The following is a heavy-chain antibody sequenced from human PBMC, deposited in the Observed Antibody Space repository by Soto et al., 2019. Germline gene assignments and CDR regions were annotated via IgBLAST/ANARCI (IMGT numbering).Heavy chain of an antibody. J-gene: IGHJ5*02. Sequence: EVQLVQSGAEVKEPGQSLRISCQASGYTFTNYWITWVRQRPGKGLEWMGRIAPEDSYTNYNPSFQGHVTIAVDESISTAYLQWSSLRASDTAMYYCATPIGHWGQGTLVTVSS. CDR1: GYTFTNYW. CDR2: IAPEDSYT. V-gene: IGHV5-10-1*01. CDR3: ATPIGH.